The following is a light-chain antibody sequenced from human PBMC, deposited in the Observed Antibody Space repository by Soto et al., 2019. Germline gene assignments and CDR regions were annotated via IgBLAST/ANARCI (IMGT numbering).Light chain of an antibody. J-gene: IGKJ1*01. CDR3: QQYESYSVT. V-gene: IGKV1-5*03. CDR1: QSISSW. CDR2: KAS. Sequence: DIQMTQSPSTLSASIGDRVNITCRASQSISSWLAWYQQKPGKAPKVLIYKASNLESGVPSRFSGSGSETEFTLTISSLQPDDFATYYCQQYESYSVTFGQGTKVDIK.